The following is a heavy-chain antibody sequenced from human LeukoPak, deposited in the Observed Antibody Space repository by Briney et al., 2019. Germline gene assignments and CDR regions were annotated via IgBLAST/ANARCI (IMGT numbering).Heavy chain of an antibody. CDR1: GFTFSSYW. V-gene: IGHV3-7*01. J-gene: IGHJ6*02. CDR2: IKQDGSEK. Sequence: GGSLRLSCAASGFTFSSYWMHWVRQAPGKGLEWVANIKQDGSEKYYVDSVKGRFTISRDNAKNSLYLQMNSLRAEDTAVYYCARDVRYCSSTSCYDKYYYYGMDVWGQGTTVTVSS. CDR3: ARDVRYCSSTSCYDKYYYYGMDV. D-gene: IGHD2-2*01.